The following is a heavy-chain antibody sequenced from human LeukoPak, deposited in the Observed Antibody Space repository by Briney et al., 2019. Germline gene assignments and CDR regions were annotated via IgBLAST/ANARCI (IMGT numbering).Heavy chain of an antibody. D-gene: IGHD4-17*01. CDR2: ISSSSSYI. Sequence: GGSLRLSCAASGFTFSSCSMNWVRQAPGTGLEWVSSISSSSSYIYYADSMKGRFTISRDNAKNSLYLQMNSLRAEDTAVYYCARDYFGDYGPFDSWGQGTLVTVSS. J-gene: IGHJ4*02. V-gene: IGHV3-21*01. CDR1: GFTFSSCS. CDR3: ARDYFGDYGPFDS.